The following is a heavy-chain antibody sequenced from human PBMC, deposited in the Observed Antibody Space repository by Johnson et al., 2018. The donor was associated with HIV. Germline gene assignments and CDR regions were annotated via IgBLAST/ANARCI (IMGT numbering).Heavy chain of an antibody. D-gene: IGHD6-6*01. CDR1: GFTFSSYW. Sequence: VQLVESGGGLIQPGGSLRLSCAASGFTFSSYWMSWVRQAPGKGLEWVSNIKQDGSEKYYVDSVKGRFTISRDNAKNSLYLQMNSLRAEDTAVYYCTTATPPEQLDDAFDIWGQGTMVTVSS. CDR2: IKQDGSEK. CDR3: TTATPPEQLDDAFDI. V-gene: IGHV3-7*03. J-gene: IGHJ3*02.